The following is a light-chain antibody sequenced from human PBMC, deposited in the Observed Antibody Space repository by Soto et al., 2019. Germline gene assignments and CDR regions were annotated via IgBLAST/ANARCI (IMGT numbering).Light chain of an antibody. Sequence: ESVLTQSPGTLSLSPGERVIISCRASQSISSNFLAWYQQKGGQAPRLLIYGASNRATGIPDRFSGSGSGTDFTLTISRLEPVDFAVYYCQQYRTPPFTFGRGTKLEIK. CDR3: QQYRTPPFT. CDR1: QSISSNF. J-gene: IGKJ2*01. V-gene: IGKV3-20*01. CDR2: GAS.